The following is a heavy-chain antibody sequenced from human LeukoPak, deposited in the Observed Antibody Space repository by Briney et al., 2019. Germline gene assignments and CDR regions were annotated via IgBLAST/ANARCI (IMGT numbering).Heavy chain of an antibody. J-gene: IGHJ4*02. D-gene: IGHD5-12*01. CDR2: ISYDGSNK. CDR1: GFTFSSYA. Sequence: QPGGSLRLSCAASGFTFSSYAMHWVRQAPGKGLEWVAVISYDGSNKYYADSVKGRFTISRDNSKNTLYLQMNSLRAEDTAVYYCARGGRYSGYDLPPLDYWGQGTLVTVSS. V-gene: IGHV3-30-3*01. CDR3: ARGGRYSGYDLPPLDY.